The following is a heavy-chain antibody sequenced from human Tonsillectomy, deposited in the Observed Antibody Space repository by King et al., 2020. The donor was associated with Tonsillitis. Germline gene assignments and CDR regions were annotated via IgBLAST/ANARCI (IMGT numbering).Heavy chain of an antibody. Sequence: VQLVESGGGLLQPGGSLRLSCAASGFTFSSYAMSWVRQAPGKGLEWVSTFSGSGGSTYYADSVKGRFTISRDNSMNTLYVQMNSLRAEDTAVDYCAKVANSNAYDYFDYWGQGTLVTVSS. CDR2: FSGSGGST. CDR3: AKVANSNAYDYFDY. J-gene: IGHJ4*02. V-gene: IGHV3-23*04. CDR1: GFTFSSYA. D-gene: IGHD4-11*01.